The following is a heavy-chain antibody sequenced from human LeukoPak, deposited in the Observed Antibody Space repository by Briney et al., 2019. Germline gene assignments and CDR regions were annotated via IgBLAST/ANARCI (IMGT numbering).Heavy chain of an antibody. Sequence: GGSLSLSCAASGFTFSTYSMSWARQAPGKGLEWVSSISSTSIYIFYADSVKGRFSISRDNAKNSLYLQMNSLRAEDTAVYYCARDANAFDIWGQGTMVTVSS. CDR2: ISSTSIYI. CDR1: GFTFSTYS. V-gene: IGHV3-21*01. J-gene: IGHJ3*02. CDR3: ARDANAFDI.